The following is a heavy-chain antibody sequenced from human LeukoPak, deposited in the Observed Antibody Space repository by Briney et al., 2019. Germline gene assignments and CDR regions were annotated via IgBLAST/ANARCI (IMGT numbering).Heavy chain of an antibody. CDR1: GFTFSDYY. CDR3: AREVRYYYYYMDV. Sequence: GGSLRLSCAASGFTFSDYYMSWIRQAPGKGLEWVSYISSSGSTIYYADSVKGRSTISRDNAKNSLYLQMNSLRAEDTAVYYCAREVRYYYYYMDVWGKGTTVTISS. CDR2: ISSSGSTI. J-gene: IGHJ6*03. V-gene: IGHV3-11*01.